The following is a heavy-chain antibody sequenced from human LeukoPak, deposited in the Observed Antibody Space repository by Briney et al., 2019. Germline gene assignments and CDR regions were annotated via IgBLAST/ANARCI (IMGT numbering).Heavy chain of an antibody. V-gene: IGHV3-33*08. J-gene: IGHJ6*02. CDR2: IWYDGSIK. CDR3: ARDKSSSWYMPHYYVMDV. CDR1: GFTFSSYT. Sequence: PGGSLRLSCAASGFTFSSYTMNWVRQAPGKGLEWVAVIWYDGSIKYYADSVKGRFTISRDNSKNTLYLQMNSLRAEDTAVYYCARDKSSSWYMPHYYVMDVWGQGTTVTVSS. D-gene: IGHD6-13*01.